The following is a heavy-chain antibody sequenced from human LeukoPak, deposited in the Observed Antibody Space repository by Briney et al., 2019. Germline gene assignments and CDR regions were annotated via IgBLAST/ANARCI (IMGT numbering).Heavy chain of an antibody. CDR1: GYAFTSYY. D-gene: IGHD5-18*01. CDR3: ASAHDWDTAMVT. Sequence: ASVKVSCKASGYAFTSYYMHWVRQAPGQGLEWMGIINPSGGSTSYAQKFQGRVTMTRDTSTSTVYMELSSLRSEDTAVYYCASAHDWDTAMVTWGQGTLVTVSS. V-gene: IGHV1-46*01. J-gene: IGHJ5*02. CDR2: INPSGGST.